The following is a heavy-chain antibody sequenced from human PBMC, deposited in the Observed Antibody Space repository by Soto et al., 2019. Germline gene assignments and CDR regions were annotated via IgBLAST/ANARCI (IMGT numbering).Heavy chain of an antibody. J-gene: IGHJ6*02. Sequence: GESLKISCKGSGYSFTNYWIGWVRQMPGKGLEWMGIIYPDDSDIRYSPSFQGQVTISADKSITTAYLQWSSLRASDTAMYYCARRPSHYYGMDVWGQGTTVTVSS. CDR1: GYSFTNYW. CDR2: IYPDDSDI. V-gene: IGHV5-51*01. CDR3: ARRPSHYYGMDV.